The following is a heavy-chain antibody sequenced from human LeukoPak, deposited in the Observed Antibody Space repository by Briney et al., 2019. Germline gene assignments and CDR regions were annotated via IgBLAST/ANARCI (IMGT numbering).Heavy chain of an antibody. Sequence: SETLSLTCTVSGGSISSYYWSWIRQPPGKGLEWIGYIYYSGSTNYNPSLKSRVTISADTSKNQFSLKLTSVTAADTAVYYCARGDPEYYDFWSGYFYYFDYCGQGTLVTVSS. D-gene: IGHD3-3*01. V-gene: IGHV4-59*01. CDR1: GGSISSYY. CDR2: IYYSGST. J-gene: IGHJ4*02. CDR3: ARGDPEYYDFWSGYFYYFDY.